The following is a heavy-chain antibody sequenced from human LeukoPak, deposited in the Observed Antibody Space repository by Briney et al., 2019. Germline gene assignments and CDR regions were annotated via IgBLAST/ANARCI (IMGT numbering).Heavy chain of an antibody. CDR1: GGSISSSNYY. Sequence: PSETLSLTCTVSGGSISSSNYYWGWIRQPPGKGLEWIGSIYYSGSTYYNPSLKSRVTISVDTSKNQFSLRLSSVTAADTAVYYCARPLVVGAKGHFQHWGQGTLVTVSS. CDR2: IYYSGST. V-gene: IGHV4-39*01. CDR3: ARPLVVGAKGHFQH. D-gene: IGHD1-26*01. J-gene: IGHJ1*01.